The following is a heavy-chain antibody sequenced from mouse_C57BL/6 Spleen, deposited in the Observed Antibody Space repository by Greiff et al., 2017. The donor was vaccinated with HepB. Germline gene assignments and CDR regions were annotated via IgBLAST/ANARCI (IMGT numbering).Heavy chain of an antibody. V-gene: IGHV1-69*01. CDR1: GYTFTSYW. CDR3: ARGYYGSSQDY. Sequence: QVQLQQSGAELVMPGASVKLSCKASGYTFTSYWMHWVKQRPGQGLEWIGEIDPSDSYTNYNQKFKGKSTLTVDKSSSTAYMQLSSLTSEDSAVYYCARGYYGSSQDYWGQGTTLTVSS. J-gene: IGHJ2*01. CDR2: IDPSDSYT. D-gene: IGHD1-1*01.